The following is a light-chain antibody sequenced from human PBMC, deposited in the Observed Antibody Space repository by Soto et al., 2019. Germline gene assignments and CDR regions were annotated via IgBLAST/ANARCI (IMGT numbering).Light chain of an antibody. V-gene: IGLV2-14*01. Sequence: QSVLTQPASVSGSPGQSITMSCSGTSEDVGGYNYVSWYQHHPGKAPKLLIYEVTNRPSGLSDRFSGSKSGNTASLTISGLQAEDEADYYCSSYTSSNTLVFGTRTKLTVL. CDR3: SSYTSSNTLV. CDR2: EVT. J-gene: IGLJ1*01. CDR1: SEDVGGYNY.